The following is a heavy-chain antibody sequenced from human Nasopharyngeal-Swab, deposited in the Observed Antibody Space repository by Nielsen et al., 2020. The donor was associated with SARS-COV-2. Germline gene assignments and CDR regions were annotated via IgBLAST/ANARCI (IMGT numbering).Heavy chain of an antibody. CDR1: GGSITSYY. CDR2: IYYSGTT. Sequence: SETLSLTCTVSGGSITSYYWSWIRQPPGKGLEWIGFIYYSGTTNYNPSLKSRVTISVDTSQNQFSLKLSSVTAADTAVYYCASWEVGDFGDYWGQGTLVTVSS. V-gene: IGHV4-59*12. J-gene: IGHJ4*02. CDR3: ASWEVGDFGDY. D-gene: IGHD3-16*01.